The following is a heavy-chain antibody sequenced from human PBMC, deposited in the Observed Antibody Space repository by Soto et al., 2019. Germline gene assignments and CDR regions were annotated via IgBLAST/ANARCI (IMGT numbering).Heavy chain of an antibody. Sequence: GGSLRLSCAASGFTFSSYSMNWVRQAPGKGLEWVSSISSSSSYIYYAESVKGRFTISRDNAKNSLYLQMNSLRAEDTAVYYCARDRDCSGGSCQFDYWGQGTLVTVSS. CDR1: GFTFSSYS. CDR3: ARDRDCSGGSCQFDY. V-gene: IGHV3-21*01. CDR2: ISSSSSYI. J-gene: IGHJ4*02. D-gene: IGHD2-15*01.